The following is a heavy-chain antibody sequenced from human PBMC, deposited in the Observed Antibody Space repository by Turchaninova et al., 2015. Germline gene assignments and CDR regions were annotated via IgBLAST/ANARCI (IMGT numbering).Heavy chain of an antibody. V-gene: IGHV4-34*01. CDR1: GGSFSGYY. CDR2: INHRGSP. CDR3: ARDPATVASRFDY. Sequence: QVQLQQWGAGLLKPSETLSLTCAVYGGSFSGYYWSWIRQPPGTGLEWFGEINHRGSPNYTPSLKSRVTISGYTAKNQFSRKLGSVPAADTAVYYGARDPATVASRFDYWGQGTLVTVSS. D-gene: IGHD4-23*01. J-gene: IGHJ4*02.